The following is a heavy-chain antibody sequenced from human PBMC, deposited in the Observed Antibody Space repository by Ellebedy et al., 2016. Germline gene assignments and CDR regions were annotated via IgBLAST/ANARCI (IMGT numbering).Heavy chain of an antibody. CDR2: ISWDGGST. CDR3: AKDRASQLATSYFDY. J-gene: IGHJ4*02. Sequence: GESLKISXAASGFTFDDYTMHWVRQAPGKGLEWVSLISWDGGSTYYADSVKGRFTISRDNSKNSLYLQMNSLRTEDTALYYCAKDRASQLATSYFDYWGQGTLVTVSS. D-gene: IGHD6-6*01. CDR1: GFTFDDYT. V-gene: IGHV3-43*01.